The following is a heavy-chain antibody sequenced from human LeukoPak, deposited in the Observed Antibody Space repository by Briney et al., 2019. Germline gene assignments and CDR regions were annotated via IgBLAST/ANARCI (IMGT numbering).Heavy chain of an antibody. D-gene: IGHD6-19*01. CDR1: GFTLTNFA. J-gene: IGHJ4*02. CDR3: ALTGYSSGWYVD. Sequence: PGGSLRLSCAASGFTLTNFAMSWVRQAPGEGLEWVSSISSSSTYIYYADSVKGRFTISRDNAKNSLYLQMNSLRAEDTAVDYCALTGYSSGWYVDWGQGTLVTVSS. V-gene: IGHV3-21*01. CDR2: ISSSSTYI.